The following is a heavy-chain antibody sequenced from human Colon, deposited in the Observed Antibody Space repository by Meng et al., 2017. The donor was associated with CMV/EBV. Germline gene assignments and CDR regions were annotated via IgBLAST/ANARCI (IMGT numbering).Heavy chain of an antibody. J-gene: IGHJ4*02. CDR3: AREAVGVTGFDY. CDR2: ISRSSSYI. CDR1: GLTLSSYS. Sequence: CAASGLTLSSYSVKWVRQAPGKGVEWVSSISRSSSYIYYADSVKGRFTISRDNAKNSLYLQMNSLRAEDTAVYYCAREAVGVTGFDYWGQGTLVTVSS. V-gene: IGHV3-21*01. D-gene: IGHD1-26*01.